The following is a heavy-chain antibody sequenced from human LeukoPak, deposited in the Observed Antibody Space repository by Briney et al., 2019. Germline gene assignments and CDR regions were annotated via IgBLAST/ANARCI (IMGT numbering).Heavy chain of an antibody. J-gene: IGHJ6*02. CDR1: GFTFGDYA. CDR2: IRSKGYGGTS. CDR3: SRHGGVRKRYDNSKYYSYYGMDV. D-gene: IGHD4-11*01. Sequence: PGRSLRLSCTASGFTFGDYAISWVRQAPGKGLEWVGFIRSKGYGGTSEYAASVEGRLTISRDDSKSTAYLQMNSLKTEDTAMYYCSRHGGVRKRYDNSKYYSYYGMDVWGQGTTVTVSS. V-gene: IGHV3-49*04.